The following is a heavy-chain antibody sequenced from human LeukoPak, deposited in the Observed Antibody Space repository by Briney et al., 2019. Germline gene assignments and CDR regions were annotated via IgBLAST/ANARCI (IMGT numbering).Heavy chain of an antibody. Sequence: GGSLRLSCAASGFTFSSYEMNWVRQAPGKGLEWVSYISSSGSTIYYADSVKGRFTISRDNAKNSLYLQMNSLRAEDTALYYCAKGGSSSWRYYFDYWGQGTLVAVSS. V-gene: IGHV3-48*03. J-gene: IGHJ4*02. CDR1: GFTFSSYE. CDR3: AKGGSSSWRYYFDY. D-gene: IGHD6-13*01. CDR2: ISSSGSTI.